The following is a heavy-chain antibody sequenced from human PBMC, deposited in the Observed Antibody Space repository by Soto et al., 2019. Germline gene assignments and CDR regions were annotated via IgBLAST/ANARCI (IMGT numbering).Heavy chain of an antibody. V-gene: IGHV1-69*06. CDR2: IIPIFGTA. J-gene: IGHJ5*02. CDR1: GGTFSSYA. Sequence: SVKVSCKASGGTFSSYAISWVRQAPGQGLEWMGGIIPIFGTANYAQKFQGRVTITADKSTSTAYMELSSLRSEDTAVYYCARGGCSRREYNWFDPWGQGTLVTVSS. CDR3: ARGGCSRREYNWFDP. D-gene: IGHD3-10*02.